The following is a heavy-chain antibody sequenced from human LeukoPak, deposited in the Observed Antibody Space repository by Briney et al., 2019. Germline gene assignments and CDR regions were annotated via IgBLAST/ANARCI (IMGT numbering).Heavy chain of an antibody. CDR3: AGLTWFWSGYPNNWFDP. D-gene: IGHD3-3*01. Sequence: PSETLSLTCTVSGGSISSGGYYWAWIRQSPGKGLEWVGTIYYSGTTCYNTSLKSRLTISVDTSTNQFSLKLNSVTAADTAVYYCAGLTWFWSGYPNNWFDPWGQGTLVTVSS. V-gene: IGHV4-39*01. CDR2: IYYSGTT. J-gene: IGHJ5*02. CDR1: GGSISSGGYY.